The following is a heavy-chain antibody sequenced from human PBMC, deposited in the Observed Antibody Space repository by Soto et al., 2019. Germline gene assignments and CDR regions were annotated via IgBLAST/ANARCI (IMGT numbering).Heavy chain of an antibody. V-gene: IGHV3-64*01. J-gene: IGHJ6*03. CDR3: ERRGRPDFYYMDV. CDR1: GFTLSGYA. CDR2: ISSNGVGT. Sequence: EVQLAESGGGLAQPGGSLRLSCAASGFTLSGYAMDWVRQAPGKGLEYVSGISSNGVGTYYANSVQGRFTISRDNSKSTVYLQMGSLRPEDMAVYYCERRGRPDFYYMDVWGKGTTVTVSS. D-gene: IGHD6-6*01.